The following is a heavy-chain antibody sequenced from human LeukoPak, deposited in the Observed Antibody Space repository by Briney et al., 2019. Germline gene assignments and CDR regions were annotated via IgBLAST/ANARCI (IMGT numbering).Heavy chain of an antibody. CDR1: GFTFSGSA. CDR2: IRSKANSYAT. D-gene: IGHD6-13*01. V-gene: IGHV3-73*01. CDR3: TALGIAAAGMDY. J-gene: IGHJ4*02. Sequence: GGSLRLSCAASGFTFSGSAIHWVRQASGKGLEWLGRIRSKANSYATAYGASVEGRFTISRDDSKNTAYLQMNSLITEDTAVYFCTALGIAAAGMDYWGQGTLATVSS.